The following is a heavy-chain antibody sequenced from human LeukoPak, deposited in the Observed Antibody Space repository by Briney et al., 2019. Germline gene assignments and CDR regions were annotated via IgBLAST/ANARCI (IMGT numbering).Heavy chain of an antibody. CDR2: ISSSGNT. J-gene: IGHJ4*02. CDR1: GFTFSRSA. V-gene: IGHV3-23*01. CDR3: VKGRLSEDGLDF. Sequence: GGSLRLSCAASGFTFSRSAMTWVRQTPGKGLDWDSSISSSGNTYYADSVKGRFTISRDNSKNMLYLQMNSLRAEDTAVYYCVKGRLSEDGLDFWGQGTLVTVSS. D-gene: IGHD3-16*01.